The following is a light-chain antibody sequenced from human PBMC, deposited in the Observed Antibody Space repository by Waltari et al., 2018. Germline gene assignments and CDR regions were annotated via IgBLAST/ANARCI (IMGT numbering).Light chain of an antibody. CDR2: DVT. Sequence: QPALTQPRSVSGSPGQSVTIPCTGTSSDVGGYNHVSWYQQHPGKAPKLLIFDVTSRPSGVPDRFSGSKSGNTASLTISGLQAEDEADYYCCSYAGSIWVFGGGTRMTVL. CDR1: SSDVGGYNH. J-gene: IGLJ3*02. V-gene: IGLV2-11*01. CDR3: CSYAGSIWV.